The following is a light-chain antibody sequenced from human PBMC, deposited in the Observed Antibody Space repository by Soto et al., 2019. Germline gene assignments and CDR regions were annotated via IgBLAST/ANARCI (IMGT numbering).Light chain of an antibody. J-gene: IGKJ4*01. CDR2: DAS. CDR1: QSVSSS. CDR3: QQYNNWPPNT. Sequence: EIVLTQSPGTLSLSPGERATLSCRAIQSVSSSSLAWYQQKRGQAPRLLIHDASSRATGIPARFSGSGSGTEFTLTISSLQSEDFAVYYCQQYNNWPPNTFGGGTKVDI. V-gene: IGKV3D-15*01.